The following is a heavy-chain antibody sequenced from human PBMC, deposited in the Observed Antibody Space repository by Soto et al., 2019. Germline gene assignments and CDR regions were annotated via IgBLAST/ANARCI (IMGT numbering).Heavy chain of an antibody. CDR3: ARAGCSGGSCYEDY. Sequence: QEQLVQSGAEVKKPGSSVKVSCKASGGTFSSYAISWVRQAPGQGLEWMGGIIPIFGTANYAQKFQGRVTIPADKATSTAYMELSSRRSEDTAVYYCARAGCSGGSCYEDYWGQGTLVTVSS. CDR1: GGTFSSYA. J-gene: IGHJ4*02. CDR2: IIPIFGTA. D-gene: IGHD2-15*01. V-gene: IGHV1-69*06.